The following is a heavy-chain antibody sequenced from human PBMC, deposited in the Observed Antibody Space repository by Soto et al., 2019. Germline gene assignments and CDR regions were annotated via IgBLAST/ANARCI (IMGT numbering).Heavy chain of an antibody. CDR2: INHSGST. D-gene: IGHD3-10*01. V-gene: IGHV4-34*01. J-gene: IGHJ5*02. CDR3: ARAGVRGVIIAAPNWFDP. CDR1: GGSFIGYY. Sequence: SETLSLTCAVYGGSFIGYYWSWIRQPPGKGLEWIGEINHSGSTNYNPSLKIPVTISVDTSKNQFTLKLRSVTAAYTPVYYCARAGVRGVIIAAPNWFDPWGQGTLVPVSS.